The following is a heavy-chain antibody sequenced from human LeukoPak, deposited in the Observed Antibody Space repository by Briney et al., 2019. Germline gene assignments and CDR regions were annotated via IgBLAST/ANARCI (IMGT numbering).Heavy chain of an antibody. V-gene: IGHV1-18*01. D-gene: IGHD1-7*01. CDR3: ARDEDWNYGTAYDWFDP. Sequence: ASVKVSCKASGYTFTSYGISWVRQAPGQGLEWMGWMSAYNSNTNYAQKLQGRVTMTTDTSTSTAYMELRSLRSDDTAVYYCARDEDWNYGTAYDWFDPWGQGTLVTVSS. CDR2: MSAYNSNT. CDR1: GYTFTSYG. J-gene: IGHJ5*02.